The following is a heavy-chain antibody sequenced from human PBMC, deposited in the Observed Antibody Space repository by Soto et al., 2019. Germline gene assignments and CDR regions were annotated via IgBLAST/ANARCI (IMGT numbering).Heavy chain of an antibody. V-gene: IGHV1-69*13. CDR2: IIPIFGTA. D-gene: IGHD3-22*01. J-gene: IGHJ4*02. CDR3: ASGGYYDSSGYYPIDY. CDR1: GGTFSSYA. Sequence: GASVKVSCKASGGTFSSYAISWVRRAPGQGLEWMGGIIPIFGTANYAQKFQGRVTITADESTSTAYMELSSLRSEDTAVYYCASGGYYDSSGYYPIDYWGQGTLVTVSS.